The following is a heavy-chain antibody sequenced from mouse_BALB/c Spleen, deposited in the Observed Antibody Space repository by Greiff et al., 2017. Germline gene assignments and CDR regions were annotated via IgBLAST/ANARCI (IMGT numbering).Heavy chain of an antibody. V-gene: IGHV1S56*01. J-gene: IGHJ3*01. CDR1: GYTFTSYY. CDR2: IYPGNVNT. Sequence: QVQLQQSGPELVKPGASVRISCKASGYTFTSYYIHWVKQRPGQGLEWIGWIYPGNVNTKYNEKFKGKATLTADKSSSTAYMQLSSLTSEDSAVYFCARDYYGSSAYWGQGTLVTVSA. D-gene: IGHD1-1*01. CDR3: ARDYYGSSAY.